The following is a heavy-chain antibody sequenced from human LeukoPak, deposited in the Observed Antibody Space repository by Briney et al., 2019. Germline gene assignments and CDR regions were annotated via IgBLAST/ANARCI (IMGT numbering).Heavy chain of an antibody. CDR3: ARDFGVWFGELGYYYYGMDV. CDR2: IYYSGST. Sequence: PSETLSLTCTVSGGSVSSGSYYRSWIRQPPGKGLEWIGYIYYSGSTNYNPSLKSRVTISVDTSKNQFSLKLSSVTAADTAVYYCARDFGVWFGELGYYYYGMDVWGQGTTVTVSS. D-gene: IGHD3-10*01. V-gene: IGHV4-61*01. CDR1: GGSVSSGSYY. J-gene: IGHJ6*02.